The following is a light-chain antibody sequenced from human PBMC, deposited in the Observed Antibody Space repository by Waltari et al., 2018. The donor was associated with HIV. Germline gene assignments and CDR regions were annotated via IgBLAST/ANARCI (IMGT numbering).Light chain of an antibody. J-gene: IGKJ1*01. CDR1: QRIASY. Sequence: DIQTPQSPSSLSASVGDRVTITCRASQRIASYLNWFQQKPGEAPNLLIFAASSLQSGVPSRFSGSGSGTDFTLTISSLQPEDFATYYCQQCYSFPWTFGQGTKVEVK. CDR3: QQCYSFPWT. CDR2: AAS. V-gene: IGKV1-39*01.